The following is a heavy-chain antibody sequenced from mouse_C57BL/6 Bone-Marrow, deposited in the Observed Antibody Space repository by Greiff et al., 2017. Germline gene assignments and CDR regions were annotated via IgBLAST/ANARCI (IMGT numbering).Heavy chain of an antibody. CDR3: ARDRGSSPFAY. J-gene: IGHJ3*01. CDR2: ISDGGSYT. V-gene: IGHV5-4*01. Sequence: EVKLMESGGGLVKPGGSLKLSCAASGFTFSSYAMSWVRQTPEKRLEWVATISDGGSYTYYPDNVKGRFTISRDNAKNNLYLQMSHLKSEDTAMYYCARDRGSSPFAYWGQGTPVTVSA. D-gene: IGHD1-1*01. CDR1: GFTFSSYA.